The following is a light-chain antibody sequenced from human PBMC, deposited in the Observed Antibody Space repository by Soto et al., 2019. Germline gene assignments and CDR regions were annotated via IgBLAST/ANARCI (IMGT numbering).Light chain of an antibody. CDR2: GAS. Sequence: EIVMTQSPATLSVSPGKRATLSCTASHGVSSNLAWSQQKPGQAPRLLIHGASTRATGIPPRFSGSWSGTELTLTISSLRSEDFAVYYCQQYHNLPYTFRQGTKLEIK. J-gene: IGKJ2*01. CDR1: HGVSSN. CDR3: QQYHNLPYT. V-gene: IGKV3-15*01.